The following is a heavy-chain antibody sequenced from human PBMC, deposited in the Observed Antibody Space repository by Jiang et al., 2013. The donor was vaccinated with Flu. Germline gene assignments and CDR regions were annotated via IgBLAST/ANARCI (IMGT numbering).Heavy chain of an antibody. V-gene: IGHV4-59*02. D-gene: IGHD6-13*01. CDR2: IYYRDNT. CDR3: ARIGTATFDL. J-gene: IGHJ3*01. CDR1: GDSVSNYY. Sequence: GPGLVRPSETLSLTCSVSGDSVSNYYWGWVRQPPGKGLEWVGHIYYRDNTNYNPSLQRRLTISMETPKNQFSLRLTSVTAADSAVYYCARIGTATFDLWGPGTMVTVSP.